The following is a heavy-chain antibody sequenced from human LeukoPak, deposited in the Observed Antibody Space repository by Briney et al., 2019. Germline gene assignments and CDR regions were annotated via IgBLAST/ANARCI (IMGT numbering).Heavy chain of an antibody. V-gene: IGHV3-23*01. CDR3: AKDCSSTSCPTSDY. Sequence: SGGSLRLSCTVSGFTVDSNYMTWVRQAPGKGLEWVSAISGSGVSTYYADSVKGRFTISRDNSKNTLYLQMNSLRAEDTAVYYCAKDCSSTSCPTSDYWGQGTLVTVSS. CDR1: GFTVDSNY. CDR2: ISGSGVST. D-gene: IGHD2-2*01. J-gene: IGHJ4*02.